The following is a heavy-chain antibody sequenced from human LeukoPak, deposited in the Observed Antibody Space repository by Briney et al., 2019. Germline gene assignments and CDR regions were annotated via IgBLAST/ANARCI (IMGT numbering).Heavy chain of an antibody. J-gene: IGHJ4*02. CDR2: IYYSGST. V-gene: IGHV4-59*01. Sequence: SETLSLTCTVSGGSISSYYWSRIRQPPRKGLEWLGYIYYSGSTNYNPSLKSRVTISVDTSKNQFSLKLSSVTAADTAVYYCASGYSYGYQRKWGQGTLVTVSS. CDR1: GGSISSYY. CDR3: ASGYSYGYQRK. D-gene: IGHD5-18*01.